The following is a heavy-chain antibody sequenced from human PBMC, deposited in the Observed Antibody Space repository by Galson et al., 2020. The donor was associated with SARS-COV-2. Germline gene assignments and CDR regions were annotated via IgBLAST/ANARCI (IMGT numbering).Heavy chain of an antibody. CDR1: GFPFSSFG. V-gene: IGHV3-21*01. CDR3: ARVRAVAGTLYYFDY. CDR2: ITPRSTYI. D-gene: IGHD6-19*01. Sequence: GGSLRLSCLASGFPFSSFGMNWVRQAPGKGLEWVSSITPRSTYIYYAESLKGRFTISRDNAKNSLYLQISSLGAEDTALYFCARVRAVAGTLYYFDYWGQGTLVTVSS. J-gene: IGHJ4*02.